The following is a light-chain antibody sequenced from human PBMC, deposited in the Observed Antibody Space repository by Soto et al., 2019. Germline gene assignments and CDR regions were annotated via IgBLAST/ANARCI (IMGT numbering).Light chain of an antibody. V-gene: IGKV3-11*01. Sequence: EIVLTQSPGTLSLSPGERVTLSCRASQSVSNNYLAWYQQKPGQAPRLLIYDVSNRATGIPARFSGSGSGTDFTLTISSLEPEDFAIYYCQQRSNWPRFTFGPGTKVDIK. CDR3: QQRSNWPRFT. J-gene: IGKJ3*01. CDR2: DVS. CDR1: QSVSNNY.